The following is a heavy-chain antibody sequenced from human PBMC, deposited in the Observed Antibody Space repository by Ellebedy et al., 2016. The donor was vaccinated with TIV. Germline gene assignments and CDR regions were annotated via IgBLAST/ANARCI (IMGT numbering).Heavy chain of an antibody. J-gene: IGHJ4*02. CDR3: ATTEYYYDSSSPLDY. Sequence: ASVKVSCKASGYTFTSYGISWVRQAPGQGPEWMGWISAYNGNTNYAQKLQGRVTMTTDTSTSTAYMELRSLRSDDTAVYYCATTEYYYDSSSPLDYWGQGTLVTVSS. CDR1: GYTFTSYG. D-gene: IGHD3-22*01. CDR2: ISAYNGNT. V-gene: IGHV1-18*01.